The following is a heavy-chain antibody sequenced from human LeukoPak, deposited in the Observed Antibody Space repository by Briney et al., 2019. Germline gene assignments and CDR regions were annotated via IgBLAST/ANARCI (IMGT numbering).Heavy chain of an antibody. Sequence: ASVKVSCKASGYTFTTYGISWVRQAPGQGLEWMGWISAYNGDTNYAQNFQGRVTMTTDTSTSTAYMELRSLRSDDTAVYYCARNRVTVTTMRYFDPWGQRTGVTVSS. CDR3: ARNRVTVTTMRYFDP. CDR2: ISAYNGDT. D-gene: IGHD4-11*01. V-gene: IGHV1-18*01. CDR1: GYTFTTYG. J-gene: IGHJ5*02.